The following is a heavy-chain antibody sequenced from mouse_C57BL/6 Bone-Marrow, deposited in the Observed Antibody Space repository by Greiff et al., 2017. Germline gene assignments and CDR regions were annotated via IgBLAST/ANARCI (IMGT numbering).Heavy chain of an antibody. CDR2: ISSGGSYT. V-gene: IGHV5-6*01. D-gene: IGHD1-1*01. CDR1: GFTFSSYG. Sequence: EVQRVESGGDLVKPGGSLKLSCAASGFTFSSYGMSWVRQTPDKRLEWVATISSGGSYTYYPDSVKGRFTISRDNAKNTLYLQMSSLKSEDTAMYYCARQSSPFAYWGQGTLVTVSA. CDR3: ARQSSPFAY. J-gene: IGHJ3*01.